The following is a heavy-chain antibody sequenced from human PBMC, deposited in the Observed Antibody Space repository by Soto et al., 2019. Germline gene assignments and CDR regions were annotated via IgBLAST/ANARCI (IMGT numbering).Heavy chain of an antibody. CDR2: IKSSTDGGTA. CDR1: GFSFKDAW. CDR3: TSFFQLRGRLSDY. V-gene: IGHV3-15*07. D-gene: IGHD3-16*01. J-gene: IGHJ4*02. Sequence: DVQLVESGGGFVESGGSLRLSCAASGFSFKDAWMTWVRQAPGKGLEWVGRIKSSTDGGTADYGAAVKGRFTMSRDDSVDMLYLQMDGLTREDTDVYYFTSFFQLRGRLSDYWGPGTQVNVSS.